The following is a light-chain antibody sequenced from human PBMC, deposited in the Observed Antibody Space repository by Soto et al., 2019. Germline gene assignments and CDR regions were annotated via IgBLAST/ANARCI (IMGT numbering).Light chain of an antibody. CDR3: QHYDSYSPWM. V-gene: IGKV3-11*01. Sequence: IVLTQAPSTLSFSPGERTTLSCRASQSVSSYLAWYQQKPGQPPRLLIYDASNRATGIPARFSGSGSGTEFTPTTSSLQADDSATYYCQHYDSYSPWMFGQGTKVDIK. CDR1: QSVSSY. J-gene: IGKJ1*01. CDR2: DAS.